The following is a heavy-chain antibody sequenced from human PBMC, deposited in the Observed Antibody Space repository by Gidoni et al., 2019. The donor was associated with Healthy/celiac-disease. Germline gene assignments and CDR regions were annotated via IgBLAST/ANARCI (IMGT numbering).Heavy chain of an antibody. V-gene: IGHV3-53*01. J-gene: IGHJ4*02. D-gene: IGHD6-19*01. CDR2: IYSGGST. Sequence: EVQLVESGGGLIQPGGSLRLSCAASGFTVSSNYMSWVRQAPGKGLEWVSVIYSGGSTYYADSVKGRFTISRDNSKNTLYLQMNSLRAEDTAVYYCARMIAVAGRGPDYWGQGTLVTVSS. CDR3: ARMIAVAGRGPDY. CDR1: GFTVSSNY.